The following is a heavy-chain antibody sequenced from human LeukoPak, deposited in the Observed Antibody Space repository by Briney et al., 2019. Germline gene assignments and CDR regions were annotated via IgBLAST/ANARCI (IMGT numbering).Heavy chain of an antibody. V-gene: IGHV3-7*01. J-gene: IGHJ4*02. CDR1: GLTFSSYA. CDR3: ARIPAWVNLAWSGYYFDY. D-gene: IGHD3-3*01. CDR2: IKQDGSEK. Sequence: GGSLRLSCAASGLTFSSYAMSWVRQAPGKGLEWVANIKQDGSEKYYVDSVKGRFTISRDNAKNSLYLQMNSLRAEDTAVYYCARIPAWVNLAWSGYYFDYWGQGTLVTVSS.